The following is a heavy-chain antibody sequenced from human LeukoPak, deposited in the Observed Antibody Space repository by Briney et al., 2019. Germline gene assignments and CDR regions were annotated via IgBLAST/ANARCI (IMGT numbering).Heavy chain of an antibody. V-gene: IGHV1-2*02. Sequence: ASVKVSCKASGYTFTGYYMHWVRQAPGQGLEWMGWINPNSGGTNYAQKFQGRVTMTRDTSISTAYMELSRLRSDDTAVYYCARAGTVTTTLFVYYFDYWGQGTLVTVSS. D-gene: IGHD4-17*01. CDR2: INPNSGGT. J-gene: IGHJ4*02. CDR1: GYTFTGYY. CDR3: ARAGTVTTTLFVYYFDY.